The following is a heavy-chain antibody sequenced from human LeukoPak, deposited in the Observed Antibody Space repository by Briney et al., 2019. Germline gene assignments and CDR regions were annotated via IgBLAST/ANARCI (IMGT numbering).Heavy chain of an antibody. CDR3: ARGGDIVVVVAPNYGMHV. V-gene: IGHV1-46*01. D-gene: IGHD2-15*01. CDR1: GYTFTSYY. CDR2: INPSGGST. J-gene: IGHJ6*02. Sequence: ASVKVSCKASGYTFTSYYMYWVRQAPGQGLEWMGIINPSGGSTSYAQKFQGRVTMTSDTSTRTVYMEPSSLRSEDTAVYCCARGGDIVVVVAPNYGMHVWGQGATVTVSS.